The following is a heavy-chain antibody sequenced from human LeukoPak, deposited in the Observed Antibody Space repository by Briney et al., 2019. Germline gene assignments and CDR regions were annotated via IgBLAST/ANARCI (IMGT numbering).Heavy chain of an antibody. J-gene: IGHJ4*02. V-gene: IGHV1-2*02. CDR2: INTNTGGT. CDR3: ASEAYCSGGRCYLHRVAY. Sequence: GASVKVSCKASGYTFTGYYMHWVRQAPGQGLEWMGWINTNTGGTNYAQKFQGRVTITRDTSIGTAYMELSSLISDDTAIYYCASEAYCSGGRCYLHRVAYWGQGTLVTVSS. D-gene: IGHD2-15*01. CDR1: GYTFTGYY.